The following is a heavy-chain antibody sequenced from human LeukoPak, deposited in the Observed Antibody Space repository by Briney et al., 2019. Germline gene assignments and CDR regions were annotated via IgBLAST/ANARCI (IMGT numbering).Heavy chain of an antibody. D-gene: IGHD1/OR15-1a*01. CDR3: ARDKPPGTVEQFFDT. Sequence: SETLSLTCTVSGGSISSYYWSWIRQPAGKGLEWIGRIYTSGSTNYNPSLKSRVTMSVDTSKNQFSLKLSSVTAADTALYYCARDKPPGTVEQFFDTWGQGTMVTVSS. J-gene: IGHJ3*02. V-gene: IGHV4-4*07. CDR2: IYTSGST. CDR1: GGSISSYY.